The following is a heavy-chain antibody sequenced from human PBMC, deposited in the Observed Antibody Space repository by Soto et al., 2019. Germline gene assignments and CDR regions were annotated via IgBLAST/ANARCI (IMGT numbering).Heavy chain of an antibody. V-gene: IGHV1-8*01. CDR3: ARGRGQWITIFGVAPGGVWFDP. J-gene: IGHJ5*02. D-gene: IGHD3-3*01. CDR1: GYTFTSYD. Sequence: GASVKVSCKASGYTFTSYDINWVRQATGQGLEWMGWMNPNSGNTGYAQKFQGRVTMTRNTSISTAYMELSSLRSEDTAVYYCARGRGQWITIFGVAPGGVWFDPWGQGTLVTVSS. CDR2: MNPNSGNT.